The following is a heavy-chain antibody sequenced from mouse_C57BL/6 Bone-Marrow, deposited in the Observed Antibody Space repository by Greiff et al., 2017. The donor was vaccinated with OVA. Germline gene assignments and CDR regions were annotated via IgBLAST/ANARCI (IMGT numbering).Heavy chain of an antibody. CDR1: GYAFSSYW. CDR2: IYPGDGDT. Sequence: QVQLQQSGAELVKPGASVKISCKASGYAFSSYWMNWVKQRPGKGLEWIGQIYPGDGDTNYNGKFKGKATLTADKSSSTAYMQLSRLTSEDSAVYFCARRGYGSTGDYWGQGTTLTVSS. J-gene: IGHJ2*01. V-gene: IGHV1-80*01. D-gene: IGHD1-1*01. CDR3: ARRGYGSTGDY.